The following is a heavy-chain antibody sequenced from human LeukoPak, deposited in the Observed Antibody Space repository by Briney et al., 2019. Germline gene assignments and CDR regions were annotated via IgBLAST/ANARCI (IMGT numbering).Heavy chain of an antibody. D-gene: IGHD3-22*01. CDR1: GYTFTSYG. V-gene: IGHV1-2*02. CDR3: ARDLLYYDSSGYYYLGSFDY. Sequence: ASVKVSCKASGYTFTSYGISWVRQAPGQGLEWMGWINPNSGGTNYAQKFQGRVTMTRDTSISTAYMELSRLRSDDTAVYYCARDLLYYDSSGYYYLGSFDYWGQGTLVTVSS. J-gene: IGHJ4*02. CDR2: INPNSGGT.